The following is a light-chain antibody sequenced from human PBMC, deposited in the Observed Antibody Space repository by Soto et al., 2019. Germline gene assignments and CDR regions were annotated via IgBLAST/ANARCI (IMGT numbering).Light chain of an antibody. V-gene: IGKV3-15*01. Sequence: EIVMTQSPATLSVSPGERATHSCRASQSISSNLAWYQQKPGQAPRLLMFRTSSRATGFPARFSGSGSGTEFNLTISSLQSEDFGVYYCQQYNNWPRATFGGGTKVDI. CDR1: QSISSN. CDR3: QQYNNWPRAT. J-gene: IGKJ4*01. CDR2: RTS.